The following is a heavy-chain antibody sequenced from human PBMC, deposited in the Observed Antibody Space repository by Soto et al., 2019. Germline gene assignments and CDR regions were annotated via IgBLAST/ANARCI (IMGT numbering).Heavy chain of an antibody. V-gene: IGHV1-18*04. D-gene: IGHD5-12*01. CDR2: ISAYNGNT. CDR3: ARDIVAQIPLLYHGMDV. Sequence: ASVKVSCKASGYTFTSYGISWVRQAPGQGLEWMGWISAYNGNTNYAQKLQGRVTMTTDTSTSTAYMELRSLRSDDTAVYYCARDIVAQIPLLYHGMDVWGQGTTVTV. J-gene: IGHJ6*02. CDR1: GYTFTSYG.